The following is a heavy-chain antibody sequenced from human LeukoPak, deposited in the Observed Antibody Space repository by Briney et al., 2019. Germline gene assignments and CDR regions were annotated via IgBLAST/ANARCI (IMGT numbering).Heavy chain of an antibody. CDR2: IYYSGST. D-gene: IGHD4-17*01. CDR1: GGSISSSSYY. V-gene: IGHV4-39*07. CDR3: ARTSGSGLRGLDY. J-gene: IGHJ4*02. Sequence: SETLSLTCTVSGGSISSSSYYWGWIRQPPGKGLEWIGSIYYSGSTNYNPSLKSRVTISVDTSKNQFSLKLSSVTAADTAVYYCARTSGSGLRGLDYWGQGTLVTVSS.